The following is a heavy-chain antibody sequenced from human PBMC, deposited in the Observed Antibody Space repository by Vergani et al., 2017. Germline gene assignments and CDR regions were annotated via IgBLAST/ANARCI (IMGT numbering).Heavy chain of an antibody. V-gene: IGHV4-34*01. D-gene: IGHD4-17*01. CDR2: IYYSGST. Sequence: QVQLQQWGAGLLKPSETLSLTCAVYGGSFSGYYWSWIRQHPGKGLEWIGYIYYSGSTYYNPSLKSRVTISVDTSKNQFSLKLSSVTAADTAVYYCARAVATTVTKYYFDYWGQGTLVTVSS. J-gene: IGHJ4*02. CDR1: GGSFSGYY. CDR3: ARAVATTVTKYYFDY.